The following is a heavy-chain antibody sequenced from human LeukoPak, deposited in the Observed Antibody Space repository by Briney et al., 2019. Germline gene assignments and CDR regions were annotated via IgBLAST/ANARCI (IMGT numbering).Heavy chain of an antibody. J-gene: IGHJ4*02. Sequence: GGSLRLACADSGFTFSTYSINWVRQAPGKGLEWVSSISSNSRHIYYADSMRGRFTISRDNAKNSLYLQMNSLKPEDTAVYYCARVAEAAAFDSWGQGTLVTVSS. CDR1: GFTFSTYS. CDR2: ISSNSRHI. CDR3: ARVAEAAAFDS. V-gene: IGHV3-21*06. D-gene: IGHD6-13*01.